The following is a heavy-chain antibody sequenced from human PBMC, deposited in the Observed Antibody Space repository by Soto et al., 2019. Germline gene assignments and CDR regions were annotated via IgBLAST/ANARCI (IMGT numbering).Heavy chain of an antibody. CDR2: ISSSLSYI. V-gene: IGHV3-21*01. J-gene: IGHJ3*02. CDR3: VRVMSELYEGAFDI. D-gene: IGHD1-26*01. CDR1: GFTFSSYR. Sequence: GSLRLSCAASGFTFSSYRFNWVRQAPGKGLEWVSSISSSLSYIYYADSLKGRFTISRDNAKNSLYLQMNSLRAEDTAVYYCVRVMSELYEGAFDIWGQGTLVTVS.